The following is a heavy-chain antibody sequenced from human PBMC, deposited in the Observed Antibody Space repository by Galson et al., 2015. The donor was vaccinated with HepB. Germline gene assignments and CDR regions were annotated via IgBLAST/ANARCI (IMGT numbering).Heavy chain of an antibody. CDR3: ARDSAGLDY. J-gene: IGHJ4*02. D-gene: IGHD6-13*01. Sequence: TLSLTCTDSGGSISSGSYSWNWIRQPAGKGLEWIGLFYTSGSTSYNPSLKSRATMSVDTSRNQVSLNLNSVTAADTAVYYCARDSAGLDYWGQGTLVTVSS. CDR2: FYTSGST. CDR1: GGSISSGSYS. V-gene: IGHV4-61*02.